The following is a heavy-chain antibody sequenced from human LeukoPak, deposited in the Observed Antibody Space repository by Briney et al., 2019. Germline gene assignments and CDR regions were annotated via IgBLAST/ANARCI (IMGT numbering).Heavy chain of an antibody. Sequence: GGSLRLSCAASGFTFSSYGMSWVRQAPGKGLVWVSRINSDGSSTSYADSVKGRFTISRDNAKNTLYLQMNSLKTEDTAVYYCTTDFYYDSSGSGISYYMDVWGKGTTVTVSS. V-gene: IGHV3-74*01. CDR2: INSDGSST. J-gene: IGHJ6*03. CDR3: TTDFYYDSSGSGISYYMDV. D-gene: IGHD3-22*01. CDR1: GFTFSSYG.